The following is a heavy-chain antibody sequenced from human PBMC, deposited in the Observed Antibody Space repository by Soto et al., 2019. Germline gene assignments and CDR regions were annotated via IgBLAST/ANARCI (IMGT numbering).Heavy chain of an antibody. D-gene: IGHD3-22*01. J-gene: IGHJ4*02. CDR2: ISYDGSNK. V-gene: IGHV3-30-3*01. CDR3: ARATYYYDSSGYSRNNFDY. CDR1: GFTFSSYA. Sequence: QVQLVESGGGVVQPGRSLRLSCAASGFTFSSYAMHWVRQAPGKGLEWVAVISYDGSNKYYADSVKGRFTIFRDNSKNTLYLQMTSLRAEDTAVYYCARATYYYDSSGYSRNNFDYWGQGTLVTVSS.